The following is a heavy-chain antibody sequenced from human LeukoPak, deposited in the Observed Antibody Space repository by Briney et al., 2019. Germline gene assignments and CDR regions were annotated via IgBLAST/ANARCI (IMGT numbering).Heavy chain of an antibody. J-gene: IGHJ3*02. V-gene: IGHV3-30-3*01. CDR3: ASIFTTTTKANAFDI. D-gene: IGHD1-1*01. CDR2: ISDDGSRQ. Sequence: GGSLRLSCAATGFTFSNYAIHWGRQAPGKGLEWVAFISDDGSRQHYADSVKGRFTISRDNSKNTLNLQMNSLRAEDTAVYYCASIFTTTTKANAFDIWGQGTMVTVSS. CDR1: GFTFSNYA.